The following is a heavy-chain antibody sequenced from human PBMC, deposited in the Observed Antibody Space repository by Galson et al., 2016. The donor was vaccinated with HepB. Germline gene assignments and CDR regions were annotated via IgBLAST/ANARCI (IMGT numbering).Heavy chain of an antibody. V-gene: IGHV3-21*01. D-gene: IGHD2-15*01. Sequence: SLRPPCAASGSTFRTYAMNWLRQAPGKGLEWVSSISRSTTYIHYADSVKGRFTITRDNANDSLYLQMNSQRAEDTAVYYCARADSVFDYWGQGTMVTVSS. CDR1: GSTFRTYA. J-gene: IGHJ4*02. CDR3: ARADSVFDY. CDR2: ISRSTTYI.